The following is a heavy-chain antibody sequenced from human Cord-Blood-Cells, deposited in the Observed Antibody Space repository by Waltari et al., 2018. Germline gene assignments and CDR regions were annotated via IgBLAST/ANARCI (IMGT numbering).Heavy chain of an antibody. CDR2: INHSGST. Sequence: QVQLQQWGAGLLKPSETLSLTCAVYGGSFSGYYWSWIRQPPGKGLGWIGEINHSGSTNYNPSLKSRVTISVDTSKNQFSLKLSSVTAADTAVYYCARGCSGGSCYSAFDIWGQGTMVTVSS. V-gene: IGHV4-34*01. CDR1: GGSFSGYY. CDR3: ARGCSGGSCYSAFDI. J-gene: IGHJ3*02. D-gene: IGHD2-15*01.